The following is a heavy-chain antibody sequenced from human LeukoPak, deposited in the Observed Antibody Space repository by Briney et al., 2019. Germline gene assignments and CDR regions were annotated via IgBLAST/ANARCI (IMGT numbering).Heavy chain of an antibody. J-gene: IGHJ4*02. CDR1: GYTFTSYA. Sequence: SCKASGYTFTSYAMHWVRQAPGKGLEWVAVISYDGSNKYYADSVKGRFTISRDNSKNTLYLQMNSLRAEDTAVYYCARDSAPTVVSHLDYWGQGTLVTVSS. CDR2: ISYDGSNK. CDR3: ARDSAPTVVSHLDY. D-gene: IGHD4-23*01. V-gene: IGHV3-30*04.